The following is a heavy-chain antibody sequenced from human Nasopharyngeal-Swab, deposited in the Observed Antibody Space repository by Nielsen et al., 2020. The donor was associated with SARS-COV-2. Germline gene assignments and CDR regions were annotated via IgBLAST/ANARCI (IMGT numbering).Heavy chain of an antibody. J-gene: IGHJ4*02. Sequence: GGSLRLSCAASGFTFRSYAMSWVRQAPGRGLEWVSTINNSGGNTHYADSVKGHLTISRDNSKNTLYLQMSSLRAEDTAVYYCARRYYYEDYWGQGTLVTVSS. CDR1: GFTFRSYA. V-gene: IGHV3-23*01. CDR3: ARRYYYEDY. D-gene: IGHD3-22*01. CDR2: INNSGGNT.